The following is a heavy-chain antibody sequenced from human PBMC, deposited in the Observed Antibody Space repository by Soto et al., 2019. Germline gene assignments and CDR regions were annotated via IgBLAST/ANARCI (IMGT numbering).Heavy chain of an antibody. CDR1: GFTFGSYW. J-gene: IGHJ4*02. CDR2: IKWDASEK. CDR3: ARRQSNGYNRYFDS. Sequence: GGSLRLSCAASGFTFGSYWMSWVRQAPGKGPEWLATIKWDASEKKYVDSVKGRFTTSRDNAKNTAYMELSNLRPEDTAVYYCARRQSNGYNRYFDSWGQGTLVTVSS. D-gene: IGHD5-12*01. V-gene: IGHV3-7*03.